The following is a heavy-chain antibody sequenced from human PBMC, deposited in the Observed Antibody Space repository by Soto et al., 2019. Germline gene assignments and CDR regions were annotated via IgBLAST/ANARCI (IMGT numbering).Heavy chain of an antibody. Sequence: SETLSLTCTVSGGSISSSSYYWGWIRQPPGKGLEWIGCIYYSGSTNYNPSLKSRVTISVDTSKNQFSLKMSSVTAADTAVYYCARLATRYYFDYWGQGTLVTVSS. D-gene: IGHD1-1*01. J-gene: IGHJ4*02. CDR3: ARLATRYYFDY. CDR2: IYYSGST. V-gene: IGHV4-61*05. CDR1: GGSISSSSYY.